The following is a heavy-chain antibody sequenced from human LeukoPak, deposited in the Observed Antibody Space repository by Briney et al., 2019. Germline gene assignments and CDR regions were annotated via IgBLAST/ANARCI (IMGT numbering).Heavy chain of an antibody. D-gene: IGHD2-2*01. CDR3: ARTLVPAAMSNNWFDP. CDR1: GFTFSSYS. J-gene: IGHJ5*02. CDR2: ISSSSSYI. V-gene: IGHV3-21*01. Sequence: TGGSLRLSCAASGFTFSSYSMNWVRQAPGKGLEWVSSISSSSSYIYYADSVKGRFTISRDNAKNSLYLQMNSLRAEDTAVYYCARTLVPAAMSNNWFDPWGQGTLVTVSS.